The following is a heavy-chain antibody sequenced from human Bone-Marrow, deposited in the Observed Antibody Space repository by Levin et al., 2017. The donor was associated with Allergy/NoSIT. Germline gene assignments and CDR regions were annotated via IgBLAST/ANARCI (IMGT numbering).Heavy chain of an antibody. J-gene: IGHJ6*02. CDR2: ISWNSGSI. D-gene: IGHD6-25*01. Sequence: LSLTCAASGFTFDDYAMHWVRQAPGKGLEWVSGISWNSGSIGYADSVKGRFTISRDNAKNSLYLQMNSLRAEDTALYYCAGAAEYYYYGMDVWGQGTTVTVSS. CDR3: AGAAEYYYYGMDV. CDR1: GFTFDDYA. V-gene: IGHV3-9*01.